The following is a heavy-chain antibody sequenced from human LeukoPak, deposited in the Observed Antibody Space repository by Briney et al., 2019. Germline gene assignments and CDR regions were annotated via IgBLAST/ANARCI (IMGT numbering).Heavy chain of an antibody. CDR3: ASGYSSATMYYFDY. V-gene: IGHV4-4*07. Sequence: SETLSLTCTVSGGSINSYWSWIRQPAGKGLEWIGRISGSGTITYNPALQSRLSISIDTSKNQFSLKLMSVTAADTAVYYCASGYSSATMYYFDYWGQGTLVTVSS. D-gene: IGHD6-19*01. CDR2: ISGSGTI. CDR1: GGSINSY. J-gene: IGHJ4*02.